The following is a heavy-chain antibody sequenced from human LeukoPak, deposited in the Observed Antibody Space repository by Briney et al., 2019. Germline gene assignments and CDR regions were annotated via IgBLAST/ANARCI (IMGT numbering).Heavy chain of an antibody. J-gene: IGHJ4*02. Sequence: GASVKVSCMASGYTFISYDINWVRQATGQGLEWMGWMNPNSGNTGYAQKFQGRVTMTRNTSISTAYMERSSLRSEDTAVYYSAIVAWGAPYYFDYWGQGTLVTVSS. D-gene: IGHD1-26*01. CDR3: AIVAWGAPYYFDY. V-gene: IGHV1-8*01. CDR2: MNPNSGNT. CDR1: GYTFISYD.